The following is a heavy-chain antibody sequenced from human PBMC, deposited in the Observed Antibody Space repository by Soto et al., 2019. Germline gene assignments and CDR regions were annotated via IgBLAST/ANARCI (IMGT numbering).Heavy chain of an antibody. Sequence: ASGQVCCKGSKNTLTELTIDWLRQAPGKGLEWMGRSAPEGGEPIYPQKLQSRVSMTEDPSTDTAYMELTSLRFEDTAVYFCAADRKIVGPIGAFDFWGQGPQFTSPQ. D-gene: IGHD1-26*01. CDR2: SAPEGGEP. V-gene: IGHV1-24*01. J-gene: IGHJ4*02. CDR1: KNTLTELT. CDR3: AADRKIVGPIGAFDF.